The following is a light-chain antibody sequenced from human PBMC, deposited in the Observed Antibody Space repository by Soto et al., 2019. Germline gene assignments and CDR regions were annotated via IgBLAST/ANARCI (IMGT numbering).Light chain of an antibody. J-gene: IGKJ2*01. Sequence: DIQMTQSPSTLSASVGDRVSITCLASQSTSSWLAWYEQKPGKAPKLLIYKTSTLESGVPSRFSGSGGGTEFTLTIGCLQPDDFATYYCQQYSSYSYTFGQGTKLEIK. V-gene: IGKV1-5*03. CDR2: KTS. CDR3: QQYSSYSYT. CDR1: QSTSSW.